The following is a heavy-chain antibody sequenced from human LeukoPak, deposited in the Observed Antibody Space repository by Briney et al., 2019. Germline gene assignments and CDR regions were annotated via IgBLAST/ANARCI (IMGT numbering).Heavy chain of an antibody. Sequence: SETLSLTCTISGGSFSDYFWTWIRQSPGKGLEWIGEIYHTGSTKYNPSLKSRVTISLDPSKTQFSLRLTSVTAADTAVYYCGNGTHPYDSSDYWGQGTLVTVSS. CDR2: IYHTGST. V-gene: IGHV4-34*01. CDR3: GNGTHPYDSSDY. D-gene: IGHD3-22*01. CDR1: GGSFSDYF. J-gene: IGHJ4*02.